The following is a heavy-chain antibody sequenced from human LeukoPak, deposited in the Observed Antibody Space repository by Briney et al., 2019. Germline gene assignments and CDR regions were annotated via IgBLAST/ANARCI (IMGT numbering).Heavy chain of an antibody. V-gene: IGHV3-48*03. D-gene: IGHD2-15*01. CDR2: ISSSGSTI. CDR1: GFTFSSYE. J-gene: IGHJ4*02. CDR3: APNEVVAATAGGDY. Sequence: QPGGSLRLSCAASGFTFSSYEMNWVRQAPGKGLEWVSYISSSGSTIYYADSVKGRFTISRDNAKNSLYLQMNSLRAEDTAVYYCAPNEVVAATAGGDYWGQGTLVTVSS.